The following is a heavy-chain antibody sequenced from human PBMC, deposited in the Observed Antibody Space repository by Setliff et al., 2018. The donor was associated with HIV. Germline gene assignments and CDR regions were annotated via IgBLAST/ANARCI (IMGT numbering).Heavy chain of an antibody. CDR2: VHNSAGS. J-gene: IGHJ5*02. Sequence: SETLSLTCAVSGDSVSGYYWSWIRQPAGRGLEWIGRVHNSAGSNYSPSLKSRVSMSIDKSKSQFSLKLTSMTAADTAVYYCARGAGCLGNDCDAYFGPWGQGILVTVSS. D-gene: IGHD2-21*01. CDR3: ARGAGCLGNDCDAYFGP. CDR1: GDSVSGYY. V-gene: IGHV4-59*10.